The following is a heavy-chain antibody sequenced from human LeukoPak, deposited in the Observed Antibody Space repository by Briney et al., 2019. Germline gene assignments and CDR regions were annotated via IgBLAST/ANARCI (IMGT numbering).Heavy chain of an antibody. V-gene: IGHV4-34*01. CDR1: GGSFSDYY. CDR3: ARHGVATWFDP. J-gene: IGHJ5*02. D-gene: IGHD2-15*01. Sequence: PSETLSLTCAVYGGSFSDYYWSWIRQPPGKGLEWIAEINHSGTTNYSPSLKSRVTISVDTSKNQFSLKLSSVTAADTAVYYCARHGVATWFDPWGQGTLVTVSS. CDR2: INHSGTT.